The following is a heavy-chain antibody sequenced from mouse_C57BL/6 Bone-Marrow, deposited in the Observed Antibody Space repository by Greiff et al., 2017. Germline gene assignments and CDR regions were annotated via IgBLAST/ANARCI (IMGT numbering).Heavy chain of an antibody. CDR1: GFTFSDYY. D-gene: IGHD1-1*01. V-gene: IGHV5-12*01. CDR2: ISNGGGST. Sequence: EVKLQESGGGLVQPGGSLKLSCAASGFTFSDYYMYWVRQTPEKRLEWVAYISNGGGSTYYPDTVKGRFTISRDNAKNTLYLQMSRLKSEDTAMYYCARQHYGSSPFAYWGQGTLVTVSA. J-gene: IGHJ3*01. CDR3: ARQHYGSSPFAY.